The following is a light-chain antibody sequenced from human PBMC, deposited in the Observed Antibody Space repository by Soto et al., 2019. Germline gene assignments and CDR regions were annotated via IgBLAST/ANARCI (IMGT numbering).Light chain of an antibody. CDR1: QSVSSSY. CDR3: QQYCSSPST. Sequence: EIVLTQSPGTLSLSPGERATRSCRASQSVSSSYLAWYQQKPGQAPRLLIYGASSRATGIPDRFSGSGSGTDFTLTISRLDPEDFAVYYCQQYCSSPSTFGQGTKVEIK. CDR2: GAS. J-gene: IGKJ1*01. V-gene: IGKV3-20*01.